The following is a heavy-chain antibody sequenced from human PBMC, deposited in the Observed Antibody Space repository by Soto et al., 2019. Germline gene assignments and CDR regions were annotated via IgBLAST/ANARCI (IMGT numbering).Heavy chain of an antibody. Sequence: GGSLRLSCASSGFTFSSYAMSLVRQAPGKGLEWVSAISGSGGSTYYADSVKGRFTISRDNSKNTLYLQMNSLRAEDTAVYYCAKEGYYDILTGPYYYGMDVWGQGTTVTVSS. J-gene: IGHJ6*02. D-gene: IGHD3-9*01. CDR1: GFTFSSYA. CDR3: AKEGYYDILTGPYYYGMDV. CDR2: ISGSGGST. V-gene: IGHV3-23*01.